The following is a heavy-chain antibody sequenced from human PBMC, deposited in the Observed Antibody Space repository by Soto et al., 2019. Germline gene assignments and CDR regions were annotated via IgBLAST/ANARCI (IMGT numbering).Heavy chain of an antibody. CDR3: ASWVRGMRGPHDAFDI. D-gene: IGHD1-26*01. CDR2: IIPIFGTA. CDR1: GGTFSSYA. J-gene: IGHJ3*02. Sequence: EASVKVSCKASGGTFSSYAFSWVRQAPGQGLEWMGGIIPIFGTADYAQKFQGRVTITADESTNTAHMELSSLRSEDTAVYYCASWVRGMRGPHDAFDIWGQGTMVTVS. V-gene: IGHV1-69*13.